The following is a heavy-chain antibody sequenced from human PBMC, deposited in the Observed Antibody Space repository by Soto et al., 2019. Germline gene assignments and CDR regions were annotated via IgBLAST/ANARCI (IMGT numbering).Heavy chain of an antibody. CDR1: GFPFTTYW. V-gene: IGHV3-7*01. CDR3: ASHPLYYYDISGGTFDT. D-gene: IGHD3-22*01. CDR2: IKEDGSEK. J-gene: IGHJ3*02. Sequence: PGGSMRLSCVASGFPFTTYWMSWVRQSPGKGLEWVANIKEDGSEKYYVDSVKDRFTISRDNAKYSLYLQMNSLRADDTAVYYCASHPLYYYDISGGTFDTWGQGKGVTVSS.